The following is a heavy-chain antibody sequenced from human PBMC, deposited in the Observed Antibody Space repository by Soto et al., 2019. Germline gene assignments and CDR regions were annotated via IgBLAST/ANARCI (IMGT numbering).Heavy chain of an antibody. CDR2: IYHSGST. CDR1: GGSMSSGGYY. Sequence: QVQLQESGPGLVKPSQTLSLTCTVSGGSMSSGGYYWNWFRKQPGRGLEWVGYIYHSGSTYYNPSLQRRVTLSVDTSKNQFSLRLTSVTAADTAVYYCAKLNLVRASFAGFDIWGQGTVVTVSS. V-gene: IGHV4-31*03. CDR3: AKLNLVRASFAGFDI. J-gene: IGHJ3*02. D-gene: IGHD3-10*01.